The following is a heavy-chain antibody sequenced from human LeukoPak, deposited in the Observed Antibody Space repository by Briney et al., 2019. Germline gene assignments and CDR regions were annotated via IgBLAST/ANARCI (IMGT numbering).Heavy chain of an antibody. D-gene: IGHD6-19*01. J-gene: IGHJ4*02. CDR3: AVSSGWSQYYFDY. CDR2: INSDGSST. V-gene: IGHV3-74*01. Sequence: GGSLRLSCAASGFTFSSYWMHWVRQAPGKGLVWVSRINSDGSSTSYADSVKGRFTISRDNAKNTLYLQMNSLRAEDTAVYYCAVSSGWSQYYFDYWGQGTLVTVSS. CDR1: GFTFSSYW.